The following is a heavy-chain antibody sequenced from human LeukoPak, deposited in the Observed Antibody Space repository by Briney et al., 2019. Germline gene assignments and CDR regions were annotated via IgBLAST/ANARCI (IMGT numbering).Heavy chain of an antibody. Sequence: PGGSLRLSCAASGFPFSSYAMHWVCQAPGKGLEWVAVISFDGTNKYYANSVQGRFTISRDNSKNTLYLQMNSLRAEDTAVYYCAKIVTSTSTYWGQGTLVTVSS. V-gene: IGHV3-30-3*02. J-gene: IGHJ4*02. CDR3: AKIVTSTSTY. CDR2: ISFDGTNK. D-gene: IGHD2-2*01. CDR1: GFPFSSYA.